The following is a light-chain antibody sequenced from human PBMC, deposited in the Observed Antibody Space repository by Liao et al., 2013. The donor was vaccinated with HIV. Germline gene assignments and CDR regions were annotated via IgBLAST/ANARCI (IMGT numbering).Light chain of an antibody. J-gene: IGLJ1*01. CDR3: QVWDTGSYHHV. Sequence: SYELTQPPSVSVSPGQTASITCSGDKLGDKYACWHQQKPGQSPVVVIYQDTKRPSGIPERFSGSNSGNTATLTISGTQAMDEADYYCQVWDTGSYHHVFGTGTKVTVL. CDR2: QDT. CDR1: KLGDKY. V-gene: IGLV3-1*01.